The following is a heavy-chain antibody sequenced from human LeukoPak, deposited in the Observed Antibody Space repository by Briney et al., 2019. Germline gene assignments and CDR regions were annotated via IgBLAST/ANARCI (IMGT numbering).Heavy chain of an antibody. CDR2: ISSSGSTI. Sequence: PGGSLRLSCAASGFTFSDYYMSWIRQAPGKGLEWVSYISSSGSTIYYADSVKGRFTISRDNAKNSLYLQMNSLRAEDTAVYYCARARNPPANYDFWSGYYPQYYYYYMDVWGKGTTVTVSS. V-gene: IGHV3-11*04. J-gene: IGHJ6*03. D-gene: IGHD3-3*01. CDR3: ARARNPPANYDFWSGYYPQYYYYYMDV. CDR1: GFTFSDYY.